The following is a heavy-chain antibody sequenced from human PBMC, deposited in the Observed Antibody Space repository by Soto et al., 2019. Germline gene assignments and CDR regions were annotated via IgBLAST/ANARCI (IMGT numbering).Heavy chain of an antibody. D-gene: IGHD3-3*01. J-gene: IGHJ4*02. CDR1: GGTLNNYA. V-gene: IGHV1-69*13. CDR3: ATDSNYDVSNSF. CDR2: ILPVSAPP. Sequence: ASVKVSCKASGGTLNNYAINWVRQAPGQGLEWMGGILPVSAPPDYAQKFQGRVSITADHSTSTVYVELSRLKSDDTAVYFCATDSNYDVSNSFWGQGTLVTVSS.